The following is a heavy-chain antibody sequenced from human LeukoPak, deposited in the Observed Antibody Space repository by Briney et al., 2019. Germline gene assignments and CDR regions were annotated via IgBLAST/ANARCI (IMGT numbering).Heavy chain of an antibody. CDR2: IYYSGST. CDR1: GGSVSSGSYY. Sequence: PSETLSLTCTVSGGSVSSGSYYWSWIRQPPGKGLEWIGYIYYSGSTNYNPSLKSRVTISVDTSKNQFSLKLSSVTAADTAVYYCARDRAARLDPTPNAYGMHVWGQGTTVTESS. CDR3: ARDRAARLDPTPNAYGMHV. J-gene: IGHJ6*02. D-gene: IGHD6-6*01. V-gene: IGHV4-61*01.